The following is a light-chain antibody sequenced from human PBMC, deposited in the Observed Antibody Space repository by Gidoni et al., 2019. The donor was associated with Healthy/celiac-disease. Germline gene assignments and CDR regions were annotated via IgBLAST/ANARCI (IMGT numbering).Light chain of an antibody. CDR1: QSISSF. Sequence: DFTMTLSPSSLSASVGDRVTITCRASQSISSFLNWYQQKPGKAPKLLIYAASSLQIGVPSRFSGSGSGTDCTLTISSLQPEDFATYYCQQNYSTPYTFXQXTKLEIK. CDR2: AAS. J-gene: IGKJ2*01. V-gene: IGKV1-39*01. CDR3: QQNYSTPYT.